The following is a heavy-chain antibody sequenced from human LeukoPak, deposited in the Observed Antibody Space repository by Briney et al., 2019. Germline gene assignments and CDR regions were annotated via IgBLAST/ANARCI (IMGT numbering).Heavy chain of an antibody. Sequence: SETLSLTCAVYGGSFSGYYWSWIRQPPGKGLEWIGEINHSGSTNYNPSLKSRVTISVDTSKNQFSLKLSSVTAADTAVYYCARLRVRPGRQYSSSWYGWFDPWGQGTLVTVSS. CDR2: INHSGST. D-gene: IGHD6-13*01. V-gene: IGHV4-34*01. J-gene: IGHJ5*02. CDR3: ARLRVRPGRQYSSSWYGWFDP. CDR1: GGSFSGYY.